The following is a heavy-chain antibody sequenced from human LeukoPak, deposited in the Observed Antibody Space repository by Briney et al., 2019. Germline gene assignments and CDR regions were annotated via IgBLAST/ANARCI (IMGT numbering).Heavy chain of an antibody. V-gene: IGHV3-21*01. CDR3: ARDAPVWVVGATGDAFDI. CDR2: ISSSSSYI. Sequence: PGGSLRLSCAASGFTFSSYSMNWVRQAPGKGLEWVSSISSSSSYIYYADSVKGRFTISRDNAKNSLYLQMNNLRAEDTAVYYCARDAPVWVVGATGDAFDIWGQGTMVTVSS. CDR1: GFTFSSYS. J-gene: IGHJ3*02. D-gene: IGHD1-26*01.